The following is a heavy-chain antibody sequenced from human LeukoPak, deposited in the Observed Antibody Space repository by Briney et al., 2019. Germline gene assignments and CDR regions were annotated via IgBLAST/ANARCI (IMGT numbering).Heavy chain of an antibody. CDR2: IYTSGST. Sequence: PSETLSLTCTVSGGSISSYYWSWIRHPAGKGLEWIERIYTSGSTNYNPSLKSRVTMSVDTSKNQFSLKLSSVTAADTAVYYCARDTYCSGGSCYSYAFDIWGQGTMVTVSS. CDR3: ARDTYCSGGSCYSYAFDI. CDR1: GGSISSYY. J-gene: IGHJ3*02. V-gene: IGHV4-4*07. D-gene: IGHD2-15*01.